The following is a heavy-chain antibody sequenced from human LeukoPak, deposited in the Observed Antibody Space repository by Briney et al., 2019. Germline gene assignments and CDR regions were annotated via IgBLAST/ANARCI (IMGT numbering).Heavy chain of an antibody. Sequence: SVKVSCKASGGTFSSYAISWVRQAPGQGLEWMGGIIPIFGTANYAQKFQGRVTITADESTSTAYMELSSQRSEDTAVYYCARVYCTNGVCYYYYGMDVWGQGTTVTVSS. V-gene: IGHV1-69*01. CDR1: GGTFSSYA. D-gene: IGHD2-8*01. J-gene: IGHJ6*02. CDR2: IIPIFGTA. CDR3: ARVYCTNGVCYYYYGMDV.